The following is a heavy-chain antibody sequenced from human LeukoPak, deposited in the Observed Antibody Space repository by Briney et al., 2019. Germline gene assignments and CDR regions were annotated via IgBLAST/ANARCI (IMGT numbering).Heavy chain of an antibody. V-gene: IGHV3-7*01. CDR3: ATGVYGNYYYGMDV. J-gene: IGHJ6*02. CDR1: GFTFSSYW. D-gene: IGHD6-13*01. Sequence: GGSLRLSCAASGFTFSSYWMSWVRQAPGKGLEWVANIKQDGSEKYYVDSVKGRFTISRDNAKNSLYLQMNSLRAEDTAVYYCATGVYGNYYYGMDVWGQGTTVTVSS. CDR2: IKQDGSEK.